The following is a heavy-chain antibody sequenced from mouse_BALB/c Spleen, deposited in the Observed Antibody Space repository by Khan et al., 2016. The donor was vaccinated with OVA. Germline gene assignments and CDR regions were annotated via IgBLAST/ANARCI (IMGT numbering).Heavy chain of an antibody. Sequence: VQLKESGPGLVKPSQSLSLTCTVTGYSITSGYGWNWIRQFSGNKLEWMGYISYSGGTNYNPYLKSRISITRDTSKNQFFLQLNSVTTEDTATYYCARTARIKYWGQGTTLTVSS. CDR1: GYSITSGYG. V-gene: IGHV3-2*02. J-gene: IGHJ2*01. CDR2: ISYSGGT. D-gene: IGHD1-2*01. CDR3: ARTARIKY.